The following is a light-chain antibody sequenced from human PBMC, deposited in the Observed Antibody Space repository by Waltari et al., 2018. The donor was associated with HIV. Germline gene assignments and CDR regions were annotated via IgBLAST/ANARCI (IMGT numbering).Light chain of an antibody. CDR2: EVT. CDR1: TSDSGRYTS. Sequence: QSALTQPASVSGSPGQSVTISCTGTTSDSGRYTSVSWYQQHPGNGPKVIIYEVTSRPSGVPHRFSGSRSGNTASLTISGLQAEDEAVYYCSTHTTSDTLIFGGGTKLTVL. V-gene: IGLV2-14*03. J-gene: IGLJ2*01. CDR3: STHTTSDTLI.